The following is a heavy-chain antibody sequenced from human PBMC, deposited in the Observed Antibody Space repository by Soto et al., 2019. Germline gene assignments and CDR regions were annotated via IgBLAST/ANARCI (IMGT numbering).Heavy chain of an antibody. V-gene: IGHV3-23*01. D-gene: IGHD3-3*01. CDR3: AKDRDYWKGYYTGFFFDY. CDR2: ISGSGESL. J-gene: IGHJ4*02. Sequence: GSLRLSCAASGFTFRSFAMGWVRQAPGKGLEWVSGISGSGESLFFIEPVRGRFTISRNNSKNTLFLQMDGLRAEDTAVYYCAKDRDYWKGYYTGFFFDYWGPGTLVTVSS. CDR1: GFTFRSFA.